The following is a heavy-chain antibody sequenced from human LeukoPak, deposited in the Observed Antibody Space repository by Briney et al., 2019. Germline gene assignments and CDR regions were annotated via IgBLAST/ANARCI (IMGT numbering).Heavy chain of an antibody. Sequence: SETLSLTCPVSGGSISSGGYYWSWIRQHPGQGLEWIGYIYYSGSTYYNPSLKSRVTISVDTSKNQFSLKLSSVTAADTAVYYCAKARFEDWFDPWGQGTLVTVSS. V-gene: IGHV4-31*03. CDR3: AKARFEDWFDP. D-gene: IGHD3-3*01. J-gene: IGHJ5*02. CDR2: IYYSGST. CDR1: GGSISSGGYY.